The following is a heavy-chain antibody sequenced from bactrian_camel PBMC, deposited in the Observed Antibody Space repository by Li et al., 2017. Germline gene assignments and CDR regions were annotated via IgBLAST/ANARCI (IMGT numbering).Heavy chain of an antibody. Sequence: VQLVESGGGLVQPGGSLRLSCAASGFTFSSYDMSWVRQAPGKGLEWVSAISSAVSSTYYADSVKGRFTISRDNAKNTLYLQMNSLKTEDTAMYYCAKARTVAYLGVGSDYWGQGTQVTVS. CDR1: GFTFSSYD. V-gene: IGHV3S40*01. CDR3: AKARTVAYLGVGSDY. D-gene: IGHD6*01. J-gene: IGHJ4*01. CDR2: ISSAVSST.